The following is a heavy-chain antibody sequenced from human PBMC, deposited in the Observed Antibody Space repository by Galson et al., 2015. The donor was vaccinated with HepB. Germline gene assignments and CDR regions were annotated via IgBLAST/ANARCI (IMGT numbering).Heavy chain of an antibody. CDR1: GGTFSSYA. D-gene: IGHD3-22*01. V-gene: IGHV1-69*04. J-gene: IGHJ6*02. CDR2: IIPILGIA. Sequence: SVKVSCKASGGTFSSYAISWVRQAPGQGLEWMGRIIPILGIANYAQKFQGRVTITADKSTSTAYMELSSLRSEDTAVYYCARDVYYDNSGYYYGGGMDVWGQGTTVTVSS. CDR3: ARDVYYDNSGYYYGGGMDV.